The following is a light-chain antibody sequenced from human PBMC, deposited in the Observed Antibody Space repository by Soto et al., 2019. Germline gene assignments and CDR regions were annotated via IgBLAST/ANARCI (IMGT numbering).Light chain of an antibody. CDR1: QNIGRN. Sequence: EIVMTQSPATLSVSPGERATLSCSASQNIGRNLAWYQQKPGQAPRLLIYSASTRAAGIPVRFSGSGSGTEFPVTISSLQDEDFAVYYCQQYNSWPPLTFGGGTKVEIK. J-gene: IGKJ4*01. CDR2: SAS. V-gene: IGKV3-15*01. CDR3: QQYNSWPPLT.